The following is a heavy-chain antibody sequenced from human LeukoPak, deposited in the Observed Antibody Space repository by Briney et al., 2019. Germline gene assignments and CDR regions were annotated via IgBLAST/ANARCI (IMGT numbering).Heavy chain of an antibody. D-gene: IGHD3-22*01. J-gene: IGHJ4*02. CDR3: ARGLRSGSDPMGYYFDY. CDR2: INHSGST. Sequence: SETLSLTCAVYGGSLSGYYWSWISQPPGKGPEWIGEINHSGSTNYNPSLKGRVTISVDTSKNQFSLKLSSVTAADTAVYYCARGLRSGSDPMGYYFDYWGQGTLVTVSS. V-gene: IGHV4-34*01. CDR1: GGSLSGYY.